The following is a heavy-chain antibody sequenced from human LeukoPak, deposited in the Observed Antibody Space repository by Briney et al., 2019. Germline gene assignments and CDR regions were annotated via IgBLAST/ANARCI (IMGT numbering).Heavy chain of an antibody. CDR3: ARQRRPGYSYGPFDY. D-gene: IGHD5-18*01. J-gene: IGHJ4*02. CDR1: GGSISSYY. Sequence: SEALSLTCTVSGGSISSYYWSWIRQPPGKGLEWIGYIYYSGSTNYNPSLKSLVTISVDTSKNQFSLKMSSVTAADTAVYYCARQRRPGYSYGPFDYWGQGTLVTVSS. CDR2: IYYSGST. V-gene: IGHV4-59*08.